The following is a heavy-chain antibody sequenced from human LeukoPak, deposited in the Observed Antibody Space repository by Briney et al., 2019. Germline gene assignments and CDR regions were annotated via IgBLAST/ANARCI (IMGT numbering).Heavy chain of an antibody. V-gene: IGHV3-64D*09. Sequence: GGSLRLSCAASGFTFGSYSMNWVRQAPGRGLQYVSSISSNGGKTYYADSVKGRFTISRDNSKNTLYLQMSSLRLEDTAVYYCVKDRWIDYWGQGVLVTVSS. CDR2: ISSNGGKT. D-gene: IGHD5-24*01. CDR1: GFTFGSYS. J-gene: IGHJ4*02. CDR3: VKDRWIDY.